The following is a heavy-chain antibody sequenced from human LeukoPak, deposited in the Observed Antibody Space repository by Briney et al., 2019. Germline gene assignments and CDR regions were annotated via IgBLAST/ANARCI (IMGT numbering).Heavy chain of an antibody. V-gene: IGHV3-21*01. CDR1: GFTFSGYS. Sequence: GGSLRLSCLTSGFTFSGYSMNWVRQAPGKGLEWVSSISSRSTYISYAVSVKGRFTISRDNAKNSLYLQMNSLRAEDTAVYYCARDLGSAGATFDYWGQGTLVTVSS. CDR2: ISSRSTYI. J-gene: IGHJ4*02. D-gene: IGHD2-8*02. CDR3: ARDLGSAGATFDY.